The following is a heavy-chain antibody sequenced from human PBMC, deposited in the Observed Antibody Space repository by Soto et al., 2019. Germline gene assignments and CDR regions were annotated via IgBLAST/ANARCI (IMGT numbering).Heavy chain of an antibody. D-gene: IGHD3-16*01. J-gene: IGHJ4*02. Sequence: LRLSCAASGFTFSSYGMHWVRQAPGKGLEWVAVIWYDGSNKYYADSVKGRFTISRDNSKNTLYLQMNSLRAEDTALYYCARKEPWGYFDYWGQGTLVTVSS. CDR3: ARKEPWGYFDY. V-gene: IGHV3-33*01. CDR2: IWYDGSNK. CDR1: GFTFSSYG.